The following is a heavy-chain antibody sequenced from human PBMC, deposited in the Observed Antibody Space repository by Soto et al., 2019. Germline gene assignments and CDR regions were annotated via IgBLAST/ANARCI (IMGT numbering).Heavy chain of an antibody. CDR1: GFTFSSYA. Sequence: GGSLRLSCAASGFTFSSYAMHWVRQAPGKGLEWVAVISYDGSNKYYADSVKGRFTISRDNSKNTLYLQMNSLRAEDTAVYYCARDSSGYLDYWGQGTLVTVSS. J-gene: IGHJ4*02. CDR3: ARDSSGYLDY. D-gene: IGHD3-22*01. CDR2: ISYDGSNK. V-gene: IGHV3-30-3*01.